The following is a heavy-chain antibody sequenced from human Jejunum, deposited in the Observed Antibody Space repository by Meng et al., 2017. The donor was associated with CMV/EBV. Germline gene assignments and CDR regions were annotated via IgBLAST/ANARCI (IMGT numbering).Heavy chain of an antibody. Sequence: QVQLVAFGGGVVQPGGSRRLSCAASGFTFSIYGMHWVRQAPGKGLEWVAFIRYDGTVQNYADSVKGRFTISRDNSWNMLSLEMNSLRPEDTAVYYCAKVGFGWYSIDYWGQGTLVTVSS. D-gene: IGHD6-19*01. CDR3: AKVGFGWYSIDY. CDR2: IRYDGTVQ. J-gene: IGHJ4*02. CDR1: GFTFSIYG. V-gene: IGHV3-30*02.